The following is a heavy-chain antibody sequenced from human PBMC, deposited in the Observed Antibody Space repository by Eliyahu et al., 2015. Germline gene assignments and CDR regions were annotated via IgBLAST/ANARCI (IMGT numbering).Heavy chain of an antibody. J-gene: IGHJ4*02. CDR2: IYYGGRV. V-gene: IGHV4-39*01. CDR3: TRHLRVRDLFDY. CDR1: GGSINVSNYY. Sequence: QLQLQESGPGLVKPSETLSLTCTVSGGSINVSNYYWXWIRQPPGKGLXWIGSIYYGGRVYEHPSLVSRXTISVDXSKXXFSLKLSSVTAADTAVYYCTRHLRVRDLFDYWGQGTLVTVSS.